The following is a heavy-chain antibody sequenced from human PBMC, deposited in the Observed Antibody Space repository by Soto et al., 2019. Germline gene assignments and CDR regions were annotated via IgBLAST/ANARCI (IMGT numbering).Heavy chain of an antibody. D-gene: IGHD3-16*01. V-gene: IGHV1-8*01. CDR3: ARGNPFNYAGFDV. CDR2: MNAKSGDT. J-gene: IGHJ6*02. CDR1: GYTFSDFD. Sequence: ASVKVSCKASGYTFSDFDINWLRQTSGQGPEWMGWMNAKSGDTYFAQRFHDKFNMTWDTSLTTAYMEVGSLTSDHAAIYYCARGNPFNYAGFDVWGQGTTVTVSS.